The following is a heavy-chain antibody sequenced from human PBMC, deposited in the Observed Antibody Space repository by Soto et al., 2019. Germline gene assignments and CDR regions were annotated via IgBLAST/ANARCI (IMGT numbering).Heavy chain of an antibody. CDR1: GFTFSTYT. Sequence: LRLSCAASGFTFSTYTMNWVRQAPGKGLEWISSISSGSSYIYYAGSVKGRFTISRDNARNSLFLQMNSLRADDTAVYYCARDILSGGAYPDSWGQGTKVTVSS. D-gene: IGHD3-10*01. J-gene: IGHJ5*01. CDR2: ISSGSSYI. V-gene: IGHV3-21*01. CDR3: ARDILSGGAYPDS.